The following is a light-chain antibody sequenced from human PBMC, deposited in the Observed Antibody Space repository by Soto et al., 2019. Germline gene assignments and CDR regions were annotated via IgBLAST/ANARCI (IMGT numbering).Light chain of an antibody. Sequence: DIVMTQSPLSLPVTPGEPASISCRSSQSLLHSNGYNYLDWYLQKPGQSPQLLIYLGSNRASGVPDRFSGSGSGTDFTLKISRVEAEDVGVYYGMRALQTPLTFGGGTKVEIK. J-gene: IGKJ4*01. CDR3: MRALQTPLT. V-gene: IGKV2-28*01. CDR1: QSLLHSNGYNY. CDR2: LGS.